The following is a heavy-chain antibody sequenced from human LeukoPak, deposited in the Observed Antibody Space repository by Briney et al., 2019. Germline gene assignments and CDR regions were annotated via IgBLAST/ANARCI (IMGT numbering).Heavy chain of an antibody. J-gene: IGHJ4*02. V-gene: IGHV3-7*03. CDR1: GFTFSSYW. Sequence: GGSLRLSCAASGFTFSSYWMSWVRQAPGKGLEWVANIKQDGSEKYYVDSVKGRFTISRDNAKNSLYLQLNSLRAEDTAVYYCARARGGYDFDYWGQGTLVTVSS. CDR3: ARARGGYDFDY. CDR2: IKQDGSEK. D-gene: IGHD5-12*01.